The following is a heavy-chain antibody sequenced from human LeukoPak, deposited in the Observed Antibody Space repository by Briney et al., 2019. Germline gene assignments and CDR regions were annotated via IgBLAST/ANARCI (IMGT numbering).Heavy chain of an antibody. Sequence: PGGSLGLSCAASGFTFSGSAMHWVRQTSGKGLEWVGRVRSRANSYATTYAASVKGRFSISRDDSKNTAFLEMNSLKTEDTAVYYCTTHYYDSSGYHYGAFDYWGQGTLVTVSS. CDR1: GFTFSGSA. V-gene: IGHV3-73*01. D-gene: IGHD3-22*01. CDR2: VRSRANSYAT. J-gene: IGHJ4*02. CDR3: TTHYYDSSGYHYGAFDY.